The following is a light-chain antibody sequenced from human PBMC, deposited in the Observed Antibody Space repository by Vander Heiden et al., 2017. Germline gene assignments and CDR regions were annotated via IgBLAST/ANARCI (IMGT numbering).Light chain of an antibody. J-gene: IGLJ2*01. CDR1: ALPKQY. V-gene: IGLV3-25*03. CDR3: QAADSSDTV. Sequence: SYDLTQPPSVSVSPGQTARITCSGDALPKQYAYWYQQKPGQAPVLVIYKDRERPSGIPERFSGSSSGTTVTLTISGVQAEDEDDYYCQAADSSDTVFGGGTKLTVL. CDR2: KDR.